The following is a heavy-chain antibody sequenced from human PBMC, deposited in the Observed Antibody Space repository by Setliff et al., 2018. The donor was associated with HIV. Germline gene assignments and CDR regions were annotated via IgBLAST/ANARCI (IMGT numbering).Heavy chain of an antibody. V-gene: IGHV3-74*01. CDR3: ATDVAGKYDY. CDR1: GFIFSSKW. J-gene: IGHJ4*02. CDR2: IDTDGSIA. Sequence: GGSLRLSCAASGFIFSSKWMHWVRQVPGKGLVWVSRIDTDGSIASYADSVKGRFTISRDNAKSTLYLQMNNLRAEDTALYYCATDVAGKYDYWGQGTLVTVSS. D-gene: IGHD2-15*01.